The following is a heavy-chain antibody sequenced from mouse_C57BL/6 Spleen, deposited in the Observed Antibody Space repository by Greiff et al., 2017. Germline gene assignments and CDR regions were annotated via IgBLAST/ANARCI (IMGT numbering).Heavy chain of an antibody. CDR2: IDPETGGT. CDR1: GYTFTDYE. V-gene: IGHV1-15*01. J-gene: IGHJ3*01. CDR3: TRDAYYYGSSQEGFAY. Sequence: VQLQQSGAELVRPGASVTLSCKASGYTFTDYEMHWVKQTPVHGLEWIGAIDPETGGTAYNQKFKGKAILTADKSSSTAYMELRSLTSEDSAVYYWTRDAYYYGSSQEGFAYWGQGTLVTVSA. D-gene: IGHD1-1*01.